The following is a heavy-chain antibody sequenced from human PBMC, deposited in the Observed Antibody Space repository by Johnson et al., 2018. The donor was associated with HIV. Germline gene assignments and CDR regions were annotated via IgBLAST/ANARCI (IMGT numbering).Heavy chain of an antibody. CDR3: AKTRTTVTTIDAFDI. J-gene: IGHJ3*02. V-gene: IGHV3-66*02. D-gene: IGHD4-17*01. CDR1: GFTFSNAW. Sequence: VQLVESGGGLVKPGGSPRLSCAASGFTFSNAWMSWVRQAPGKGLEWVSVIYSGGSTYYADSVKGRFTISRDNSKNTLYLQMNSLRAEDTAVYYCAKTRTTVTTIDAFDIWGQGTMVTVSS. CDR2: IYSGGST.